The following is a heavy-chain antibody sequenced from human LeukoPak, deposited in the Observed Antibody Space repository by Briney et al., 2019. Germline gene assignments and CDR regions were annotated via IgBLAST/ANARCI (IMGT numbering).Heavy chain of an antibody. J-gene: IGHJ3*02. CDR1: GGSISSSSYY. Sequence: SETLSLTCTVSGGSISSSSYYWGWIRQPPGKGLEWIGNIYYSGSTYYNPSLKSRVTISVDTSKKQFSLKLSSVTAPDTAVYYCARRDPGGAFDIWGQGTMVTVSS. D-gene: IGHD4-23*01. CDR2: IYYSGST. V-gene: IGHV4-39*01. CDR3: ARRDPGGAFDI.